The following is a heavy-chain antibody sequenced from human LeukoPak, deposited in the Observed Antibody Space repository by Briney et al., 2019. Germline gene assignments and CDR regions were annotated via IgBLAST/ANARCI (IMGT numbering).Heavy chain of an antibody. CDR1: GFNFRNYA. J-gene: IGHJ4*02. CDR3: TRGRSGDY. V-gene: IGHV3-23*01. CDR2: IRSNGDTT. Sequence: PGGSLRLSCEASGFNFRNYAMRWVRQSPDKGLEWISMIRSNGDTTHYSDSVRGRFSISRDNSKNTVYLQMNSLRAEDTAVYYCTRGRSGDYWGQGTLVTVSS.